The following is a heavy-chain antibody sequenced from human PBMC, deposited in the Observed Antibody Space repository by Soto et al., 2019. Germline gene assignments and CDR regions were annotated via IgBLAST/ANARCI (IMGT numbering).Heavy chain of an antibody. Sequence: GASVKVSCQASGYTFTRYYMHWVRQAPGQGLEWMGIINPSGGSTSYAQKFQGRVTMTRDTSTSTVYMELSSLRSEDTAVYYCARVDTAMENYYYGMDVWGQGTTVTVSS. V-gene: IGHV1-46*01. D-gene: IGHD5-18*01. J-gene: IGHJ6*02. CDR1: GYTFTRYY. CDR2: INPSGGST. CDR3: ARVDTAMENYYYGMDV.